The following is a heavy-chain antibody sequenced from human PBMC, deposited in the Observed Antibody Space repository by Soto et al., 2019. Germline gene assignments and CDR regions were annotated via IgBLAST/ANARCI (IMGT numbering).Heavy chain of an antibody. CDR1: GGSISNYY. D-gene: IGHD3-10*01. CDR2: IYHSEST. V-gene: IGHV4-59*01. Sequence: SETLSLTCTVSGGSISNYYWNWIRQPPGRGLEWIGYIYHSESTNYNPSLKSRVTISPDTSRNQFSLNLNSVTAADTAVYYCARATAYYYGSGSYLDYYMDVWGKGTTVTVSS. J-gene: IGHJ6*03. CDR3: ARATAYYYGSGSYLDYYMDV.